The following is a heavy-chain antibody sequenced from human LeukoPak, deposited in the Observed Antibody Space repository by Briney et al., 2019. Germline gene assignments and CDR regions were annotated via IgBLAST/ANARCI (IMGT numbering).Heavy chain of an antibody. CDR3: AREGGPYRPLDY. CDR1: GGSITSTNY. J-gene: IGHJ4*02. CDR2: VNLQGST. V-gene: IGHV4-4*02. Sequence: SETLSLTCGVSGGSITSTNYWTWVRQPPGKGLEWIGEVNLQGSTNYNPSLMGRVAVSVDMSENHISLQLTSVTAADTAVYYCAREGGPYRPLDYSGQGTLVTVSS.